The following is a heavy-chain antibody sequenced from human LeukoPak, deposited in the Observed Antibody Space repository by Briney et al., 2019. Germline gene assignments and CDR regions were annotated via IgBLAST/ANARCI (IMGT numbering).Heavy chain of an antibody. V-gene: IGHV3-21*01. D-gene: IGHD3-10*01. J-gene: IGHJ4*02. Sequence: PGGSLRLSCAASGFTFSSYSMNWVRQAPGKGLEWVSSISSSSSYIYYADSVKGRYTISRDNAKNSLYLQMNSLRAEDTAVYYCARDDKNYYGSGSYYNLGYWGQGTLVTVSS. CDR2: ISSSSSYI. CDR1: GFTFSSYS. CDR3: ARDDKNYYGSGSYYNLGY.